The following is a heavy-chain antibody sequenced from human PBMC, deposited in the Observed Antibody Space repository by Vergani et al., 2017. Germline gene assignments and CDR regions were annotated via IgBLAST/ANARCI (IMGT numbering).Heavy chain of an antibody. CDR3: ARVVGTAMVENWFDP. J-gene: IGHJ5*02. D-gene: IGHD5-18*01. V-gene: IGHV3-21*01. CDR1: GFTFSSYE. CDR2: ISSSSSYI. Sequence: EVQLVESGGGLVQPGGSLRLSCAASGFTFSSYEMNWVRQAPGKGLEWVSSISSSSSYIYYADSVKGRFTISRDNAKNSLYLQMNSLRAEDTAVYYCARVVGTAMVENWFDPWGQGTLVTVSS.